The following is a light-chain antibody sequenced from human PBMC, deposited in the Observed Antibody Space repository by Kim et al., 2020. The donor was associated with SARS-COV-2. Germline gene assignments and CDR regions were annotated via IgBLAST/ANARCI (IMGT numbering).Light chain of an antibody. V-gene: IGLV3-21*04. CDR1: NIGSKS. CDR2: YDS. Sequence: SYELTQPPSVSVAPGKTARITCGGNNIGSKSVHWYQQKPGQAPVLVIYYDSDRPSGIPERFSGSNSGNTATLTISRVEAGDEADYYCQVWDSSSDHIAVFGGGTQLTVL. J-gene: IGLJ7*01. CDR3: QVWDSSSDHIAV.